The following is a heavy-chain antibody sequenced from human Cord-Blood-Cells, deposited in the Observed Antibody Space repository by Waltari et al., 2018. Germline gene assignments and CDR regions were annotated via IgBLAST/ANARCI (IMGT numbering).Heavy chain of an antibody. V-gene: IGHV5-51*01. D-gene: IGHD6-6*01. CDR3: ARTADSSSWYFDL. CDR2: IYPGDSDT. J-gene: IGHJ2*01. CDR1: GYSFPRYW. Sequence: VQLVEPGAEVKKPGDSLKIPCKGSGYSFPRYWMCWVRQMPGKGLEWMGIIYPGDSDTRYSPSFQGQVTISADKSISTAYLQWSSLKASDTAMYYCARTADSSSWYFDLWGRGTLVTVSS.